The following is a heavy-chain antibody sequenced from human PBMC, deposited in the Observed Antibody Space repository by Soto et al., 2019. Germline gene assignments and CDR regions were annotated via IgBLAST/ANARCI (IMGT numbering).Heavy chain of an antibody. J-gene: IGHJ6*02. CDR3: ARAIIAVGGTVGDYYYGMDV. V-gene: IGHV1-8*01. CDR1: GYTFTSYD. D-gene: IGHD6-19*01. Sequence: ASVKVSCKASGYTFTSYDINWVRQATGQGLEWMGWMNPNSGNTGYAQKFQGRVTMTRNTSISTADMELSSLRSEDTAVYYCARAIIAVGGTVGDYYYGMDVWGQGTTVTVSS. CDR2: MNPNSGNT.